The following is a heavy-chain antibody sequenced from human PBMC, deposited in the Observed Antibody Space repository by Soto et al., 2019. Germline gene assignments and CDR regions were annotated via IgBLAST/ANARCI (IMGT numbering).Heavy chain of an antibody. CDR1: GDSINPYY. D-gene: IGHD2-15*01. Sequence: LSLTCTVSGDSINPYYWSWIRQPPGKGLEWIGYVYYNGDTNSNPSLKSRVSISVETSKNQFSLRLSSVTTADTAIYYCARYYCAGGTCYHFEHWSQGTLVTVSS. CDR2: VYYNGDT. J-gene: IGHJ4*02. V-gene: IGHV4-59*01. CDR3: ARYYCAGGTCYHFEH.